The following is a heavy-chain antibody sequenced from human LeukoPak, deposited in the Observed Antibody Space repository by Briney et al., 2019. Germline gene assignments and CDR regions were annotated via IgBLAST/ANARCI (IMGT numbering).Heavy chain of an antibody. J-gene: IGHJ5*02. V-gene: IGHV4-34*01. CDR1: GGSFSGYY. CDR2: IYYSGST. CDR3: ARVRLDTASHLNWFDP. Sequence: SETLSLTCAVYGGSFSGYYWSWIRQPPGKGLEWIGSIYYSGSTYYNPSLKSRVTISVDTSKNQFSLKLSSVTAADTAVYYCARVRLDTASHLNWFDPWGQGTLVTVSS. D-gene: IGHD5-18*01.